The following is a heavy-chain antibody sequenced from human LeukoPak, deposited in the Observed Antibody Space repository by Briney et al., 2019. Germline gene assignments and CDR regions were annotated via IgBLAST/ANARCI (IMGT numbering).Heavy chain of an antibody. CDR2: IYSGGFT. Sequence: GGSLRLSCAASGFTVSSNYMSWVRQAPGKGLEWVSVIYSGGFTYYSDSVKGRFTISRDNSKNTLYLQMNSLRAEDTAVYYCARSPFYGDNSGTFDYWGQGTLVTVSP. D-gene: IGHD4-23*01. CDR3: ARSPFYGDNSGTFDY. J-gene: IGHJ4*02. CDR1: GFTVSSNY. V-gene: IGHV3-66*01.